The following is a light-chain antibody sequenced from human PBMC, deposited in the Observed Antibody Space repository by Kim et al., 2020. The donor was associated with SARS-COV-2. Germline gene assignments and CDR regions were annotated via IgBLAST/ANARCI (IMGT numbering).Light chain of an antibody. Sequence: PASIGATVTITCRASQTVDVWLAWYQQMPGQPPKLLIHSAIDLQSGVPSRFNGSGSGTEFALTISSLQPSDFATYYCQQYHTHSTFGRGTKVDIK. J-gene: IGKJ1*01. CDR2: SAI. CDR1: QTVDVW. V-gene: IGKV1-5*03. CDR3: QQYHTHST.